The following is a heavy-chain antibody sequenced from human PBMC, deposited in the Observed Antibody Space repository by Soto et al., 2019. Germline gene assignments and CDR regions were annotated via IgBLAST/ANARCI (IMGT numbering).Heavy chain of an antibody. J-gene: IGHJ5*02. CDR2: IYYSGST. D-gene: IGHD3-22*01. Sequence: SETLSLTCTVSGGSISSGGYYWSWIRQHPGKGLEWIGYIYYSGSTYYNPSLKSRVTISVDTSKNQFSLKLSSVTAADTAVYYCARVRSYYYDSSGYPNWFDPWGQGTLVTVSS. CDR3: ARVRSYYYDSSGYPNWFDP. CDR1: GGSISSGGYY. V-gene: IGHV4-31*03.